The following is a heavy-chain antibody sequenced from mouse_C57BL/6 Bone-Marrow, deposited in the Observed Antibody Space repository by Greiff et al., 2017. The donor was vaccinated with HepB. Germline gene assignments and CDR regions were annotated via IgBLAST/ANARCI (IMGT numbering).Heavy chain of an antibody. Sequence: VKQSHGKSLEWIGDINPNNGGTSYNQKFKGKATLTVDKSSSTAYMELRSLTSEDSAVYYCARNLWSYAMDYWGQGTSVTVSS. D-gene: IGHD1-1*02. V-gene: IGHV1-26*01. CDR2: INPNNGGT. CDR3: ARNLWSYAMDY. J-gene: IGHJ4*01.